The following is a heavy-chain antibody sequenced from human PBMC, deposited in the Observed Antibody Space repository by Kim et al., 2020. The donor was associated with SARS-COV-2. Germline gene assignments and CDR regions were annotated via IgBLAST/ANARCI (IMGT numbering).Heavy chain of an antibody. D-gene: IGHD2-8*01. Sequence: TSYAASVRARFPISRDNAKNTLYLQMESLSREDTAVYYCVRDVTWSVDYWGQGTLVTVS. CDR2: T. V-gene: IGHV3-74*01. CDR3: VRDVTWSVDY. J-gene: IGHJ4*02.